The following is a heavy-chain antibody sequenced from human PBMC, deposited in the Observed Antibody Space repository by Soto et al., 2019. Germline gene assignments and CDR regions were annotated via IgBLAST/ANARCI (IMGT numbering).Heavy chain of an antibody. D-gene: IGHD2-2*01. J-gene: IGHJ3*02. V-gene: IGHV4-31*03. CDR1: GGSISSGGYY. CDR2: IYYSGST. CDR3: AVHCSSTSCYLGAFDI. Sequence: SGTLSLTCTVSGGSISSGGYYWSWIRQHPGKGLEWIGYIYYSGSTYYNPSLKSRVTISVDTSKNQFSLKLSSVTAADTAVYYCAVHCSSTSCYLGAFDIWGQGTMVTVSS.